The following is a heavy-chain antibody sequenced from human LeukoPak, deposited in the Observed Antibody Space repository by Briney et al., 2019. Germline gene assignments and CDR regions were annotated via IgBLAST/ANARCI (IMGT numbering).Heavy chain of an antibody. Sequence: GGSLRLSCAASGFTFSGYSMNWVRQAPGKGLEWVSSISSSSSSIYYAASVKGRFTISRDNAKNSLYLQMNSLRAEDTAVYYCARALASYYYGMDVWGQGTTVTVSS. V-gene: IGHV3-21*01. CDR3: ARALASYYYGMDV. CDR2: ISSSSSSI. CDR1: GFTFSGYS. J-gene: IGHJ6*02. D-gene: IGHD1-26*01.